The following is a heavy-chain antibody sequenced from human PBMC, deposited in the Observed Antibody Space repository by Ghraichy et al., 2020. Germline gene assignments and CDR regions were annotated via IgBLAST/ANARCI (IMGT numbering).Heavy chain of an antibody. CDR3: ARGPFNDDAYNRNYYYPYVDY. Sequence: SETLSLTCAVDGGSFSTYYWSWIRQTPGKGLEWIAESNHGGSTTYNPSLKTRVTISIDASKNHYSLNLTSVTAADTAVYFCARGPFNDDAYNRNYYYPYVDYWGYGIQFTISS. J-gene: IGHJ4*01. D-gene: IGHD3-22*01. CDR1: GGSFSTYY. CDR2: SNHGGST. V-gene: IGHV4-34*01.